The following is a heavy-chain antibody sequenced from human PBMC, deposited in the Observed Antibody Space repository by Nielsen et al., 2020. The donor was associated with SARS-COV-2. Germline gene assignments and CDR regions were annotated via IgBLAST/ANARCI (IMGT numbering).Heavy chain of an antibody. V-gene: IGHV1-3*01. J-gene: IGHJ6*02. CDR2: INAGNGNT. D-gene: IGHD6-13*01. Sequence: ASVKVSCKASGYTFTSYAMHWVRQAPGQRLEWMGWINAGNGNTKYSQKFQGRVTITRDTSASTAYMELSSLRSEDTAVYYCARFSSSWYSPTSLGMDVWGQGTTVTVSS. CDR1: GYTFTSYA. CDR3: ARFSSSWYSPTSLGMDV.